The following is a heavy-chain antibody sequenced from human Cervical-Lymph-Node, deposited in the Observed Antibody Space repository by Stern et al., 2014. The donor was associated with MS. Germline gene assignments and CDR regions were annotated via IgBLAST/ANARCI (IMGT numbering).Heavy chain of an antibody. D-gene: IGHD2-15*01. CDR2: IIPIFGTT. J-gene: IGHJ6*02. CDR1: GGTFSSYG. CDR3: ARDHCLHCSGGSCCGMDV. Sequence: QVQLVQSGAEVKKPGSSVKVSCKAPGGTFSSYGISWVRQAPGQGLEWMGGIIPIFGTTNYAQKFKGRVTVIADESTTTVYMELSSLRSEDTAVYYCARDHCLHCSGGSCCGMDVWGQGTTVTVSS. V-gene: IGHV1-69*01.